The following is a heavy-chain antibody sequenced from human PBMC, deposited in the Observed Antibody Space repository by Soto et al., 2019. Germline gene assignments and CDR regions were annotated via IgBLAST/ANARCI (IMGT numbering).Heavy chain of an antibody. V-gene: IGHV6-1*01. CDR2: TYYRSKWYN. CDR1: GDSVSSNSAA. CDR3: ARDILAGSSSSYYYYGMDV. D-gene: IGHD6-6*01. Sequence: PSQTLSLPCVISGDSVSSNSAAWNWIRQSPSRGLEWLGRTYYRSKWYNDYAVSVKSRITINPDTSKNQFSLQLNSVTPEDTAVYYCARDILAGSSSSYYYYGMDVWGQGTTVTVSS. J-gene: IGHJ6*02.